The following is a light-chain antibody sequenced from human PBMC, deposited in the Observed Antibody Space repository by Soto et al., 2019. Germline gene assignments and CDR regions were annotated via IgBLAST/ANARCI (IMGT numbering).Light chain of an antibody. CDR2: EVS. CDR1: SSDVGGYNY. CDR3: SSLTASSTWV. Sequence: QSALTQPASVSGSPGQSITISCTGTSSDVGGYNYVSWYQHHPGKAPKLMICEVSDRPSGVSNRFSGSKSGNTASLIISGLQAEDEADYYCSSLTASSTWVFGGGTKVTVL. J-gene: IGLJ3*02. V-gene: IGLV2-14*01.